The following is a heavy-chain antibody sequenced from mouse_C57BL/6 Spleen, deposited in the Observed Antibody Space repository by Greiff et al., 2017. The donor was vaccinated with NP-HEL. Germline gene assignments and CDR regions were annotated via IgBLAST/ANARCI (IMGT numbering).Heavy chain of an antibody. D-gene: IGHD2-4*01. CDR1: GYSFTGYY. CDR2: INPSTGGT. J-gene: IGHJ4*01. Sequence: VQLQQSGPELVKPGASVKISCKASGYSFTGYYMNWVKQSPEKSLEWIGEINPSTGGTTYNQKFKAKATLTVDKSSSTAYMQLKSLTSEDSAVYYCARRGYYDYDRDAMDYWGQGTSVTVSS. CDR3: ARRGYYDYDRDAMDY. V-gene: IGHV1-42*01.